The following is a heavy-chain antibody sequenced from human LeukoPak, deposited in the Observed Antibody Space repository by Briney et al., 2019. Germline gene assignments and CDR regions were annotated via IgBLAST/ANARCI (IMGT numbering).Heavy chain of an antibody. D-gene: IGHD3-22*01. CDR2: INHSGST. Sequence: SETLSLTCAVCGGSFSGYYWSWIRQPPGKGLEWIGEINHSGSTNYNPSLKSQVTISVDTSKNQFSLKLSSVTAADTAVYYCAIGRPDYYDTGFDPWGQGTLVTVSS. CDR1: GGSFSGYY. V-gene: IGHV4-34*01. CDR3: AIGRPDYYDTGFDP. J-gene: IGHJ5*02.